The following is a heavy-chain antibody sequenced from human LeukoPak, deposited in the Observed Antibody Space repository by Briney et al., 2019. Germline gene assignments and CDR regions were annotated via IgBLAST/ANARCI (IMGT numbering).Heavy chain of an antibody. V-gene: IGHV1-2*02. J-gene: IGHJ4*02. CDR2: INPNSGGT. CDR3: ARKVSIGPQIDY. D-gene: IGHD5/OR15-5a*01. CDR1: GYTFTGYY. Sequence: ASVKVSCKASGYTFTGYYMHWVRQAPGQGLEWMGWINPNSGGTNYAQKFQGRVTMTRDTSISTAYMELSRLRSDDTAVYYCARKVSIGPQIDYWGQGTLVTVSS.